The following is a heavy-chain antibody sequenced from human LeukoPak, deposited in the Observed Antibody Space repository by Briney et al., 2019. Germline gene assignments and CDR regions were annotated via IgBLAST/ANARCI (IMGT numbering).Heavy chain of an antibody. CDR3: AKPGELELLGAFDI. V-gene: IGHV3-30*02. CDR1: GFTFSSYG. J-gene: IGHJ3*02. CDR2: IRYDGSNK. Sequence: SGGSLRLSCAASGFTFSSYGMHWVRQAPGKGLEWVAFIRYDGSNKYYADSVKGRFTISRDNSKNTLYLQMNSLRAEDTAVYYCAKPGELELLGAFDIWGQGTMVTVSS. D-gene: IGHD1-7*01.